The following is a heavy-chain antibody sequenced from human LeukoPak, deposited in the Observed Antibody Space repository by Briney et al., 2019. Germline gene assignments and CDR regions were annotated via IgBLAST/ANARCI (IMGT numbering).Heavy chain of an antibody. CDR1: GFTFSSYG. CDR2: IRYDGSNK. D-gene: IGHD6-13*01. CDR3: AIDKRAGHAFDI. V-gene: IGHV3-30*02. J-gene: IGHJ3*02. Sequence: PGGSLRLSCAASGFTFSSYGMHWVRQAPGKGLEWVAFIRYDGSNKYYADSVKGRFTISRDNSKNTLYLQMNSLRAEDTAVYYCAIDKRAGHAFDIWGQGTMVTVSS.